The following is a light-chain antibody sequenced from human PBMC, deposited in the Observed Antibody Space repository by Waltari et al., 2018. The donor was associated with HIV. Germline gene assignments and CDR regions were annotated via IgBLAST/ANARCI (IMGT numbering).Light chain of an antibody. CDR2: DAS. V-gene: IGKV1-16*02. J-gene: IGKJ2*01. CDR1: QDISNY. CDR3: QQYHSYPYT. Sequence: DIQMTQSPSSLSASVGDRISITCRASQDISNYLAWFQQKPGEAPKSLIFDASSLQSGVPSKFSGSGSGTDFTLTISSLQPEDCATYYCQQYHSYPYTFGQGTKLES.